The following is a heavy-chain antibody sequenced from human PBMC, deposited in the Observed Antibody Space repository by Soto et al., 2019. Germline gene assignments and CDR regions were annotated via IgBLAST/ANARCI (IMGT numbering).Heavy chain of an antibody. Sequence: ASVKVSCKASGYTFTSYAMHWVRQAPGQRLEWMGWINAGNGNTKYSQKFQGRVTITRDTSASTAYMELSSLRSEDTAVYYCARWPSLPYYYYYGMDFWGQGITVTVSS. V-gene: IGHV1-3*01. CDR2: INAGNGNT. J-gene: IGHJ6*02. CDR3: ARWPSLPYYYYYGMDF. CDR1: GYTFTSYA.